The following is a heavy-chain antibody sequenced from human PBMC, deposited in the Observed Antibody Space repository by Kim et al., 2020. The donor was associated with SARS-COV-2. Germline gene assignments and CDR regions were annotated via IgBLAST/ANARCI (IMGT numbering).Heavy chain of an antibody. Sequence: YTPSVEGQVTISVDKSLNTAYLQWSSLKASDTAIYYCTRFRTYYYFMDVWGEGTTVTVSS. J-gene: IGHJ6*03. V-gene: IGHV5-51*01. CDR3: TRFRTYYYFMDV.